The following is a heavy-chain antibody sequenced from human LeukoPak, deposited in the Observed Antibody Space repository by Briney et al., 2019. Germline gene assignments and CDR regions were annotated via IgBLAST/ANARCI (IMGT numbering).Heavy chain of an antibody. CDR3: ARVGPWVNSDYYYYYMDV. J-gene: IGHJ6*03. CDR2: ISSSSSYI. V-gene: IGHV3-21*01. D-gene: IGHD4-23*01. Sequence: PGGSLRLSCAASRFTFSSYSMNWVRRAPGKGLEWVSSISSSSSYIYYADSVKGRFAISRDNAKNSLYLQMNSLTAEDTAVYYCARVGPWVNSDYYYYYMDVWGKGTTVTVS. CDR1: RFTFSSYS.